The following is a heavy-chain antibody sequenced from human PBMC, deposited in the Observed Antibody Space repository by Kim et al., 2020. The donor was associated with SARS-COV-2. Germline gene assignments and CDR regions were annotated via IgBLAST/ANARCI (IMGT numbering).Heavy chain of an antibody. CDR2: IIPILGIA. D-gene: IGHD2-21*02. Sequence: SVKVSCKASGGTFRYHAISWVRQAPGQGLEWMGRIIPILGIANYAQKFQGRVTITADKSTSTAYMELSSLRSEDTAVYYCAREDVLCGGDCYIDYWGQGTLVTVSS. V-gene: IGHV1-69*04. CDR3: AREDVLCGGDCYIDY. CDR1: GGTFRYHA. J-gene: IGHJ4*02.